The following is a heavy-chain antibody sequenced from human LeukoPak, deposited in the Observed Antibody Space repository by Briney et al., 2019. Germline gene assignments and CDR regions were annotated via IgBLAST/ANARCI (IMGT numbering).Heavy chain of an antibody. D-gene: IGHD6-25*01. CDR3: AKDRMAAAGRQDIWNY. CDR1: GFTFSSYA. J-gene: IGHJ4*01. CDR2: ISGSGDRT. Sequence: GGSLRLSCAASGFTFSSYAMTWVRQAPGKGLGWVSGISGSGDRTYYADSVKGRFTISRDNSKNTLYLEMNGLTAEDSAVYYCAKDRMAAAGRQDIWNYWGHGTLVTVSS. V-gene: IGHV3-23*01.